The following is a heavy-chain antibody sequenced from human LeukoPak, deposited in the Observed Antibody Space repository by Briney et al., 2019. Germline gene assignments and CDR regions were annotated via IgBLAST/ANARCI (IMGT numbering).Heavy chain of an antibody. CDR1: GYTFTDNF. CDR2: ISAYNGKT. Sequence: ESSVKVSCKASGYTFTDNFIHWVRQAPGQGLEWMGWISAYNGKTNHAQNLQGRVTMTTDTSTSTAYMELRSLRSHGTAVYYCARGADSWLPIGYWGQGTLVTVSS. J-gene: IGHJ4*02. CDR3: ARGADSWLPIGY. V-gene: IGHV1-18*04. D-gene: IGHD5-24*01.